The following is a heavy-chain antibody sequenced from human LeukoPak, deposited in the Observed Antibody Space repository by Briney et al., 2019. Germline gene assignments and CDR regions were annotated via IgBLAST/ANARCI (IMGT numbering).Heavy chain of an antibody. CDR2: MSSSSSYI. V-gene: IGHV3-21*01. CDR1: GFTFRSYR. CDR3: ARVAPLDV. Sequence: GGSLRLSCAASGFTFRSYRMNWVRQAPGEGLEWVSSMSSSSSYIYYADSVKGRFTISRDNAKNSLYLQMNSLRAEDTAVYYCARVAPLDVWGKGTTVTVSS. J-gene: IGHJ6*04.